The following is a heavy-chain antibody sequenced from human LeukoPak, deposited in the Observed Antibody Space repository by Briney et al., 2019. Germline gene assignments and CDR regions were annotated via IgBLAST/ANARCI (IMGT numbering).Heavy chain of an antibody. V-gene: IGHV4-34*01. Sequence: SETLSLTCAVYGGSFSGYYWSWIRQPPGKGLEWIGEINHSGSTNYNPSLTSRVTISVDTSKNQFSLKLSSVTAADPAVSYCARGSFVAAAGKYYYYYYMDVWGKGTTVTVSS. J-gene: IGHJ6*03. D-gene: IGHD6-13*01. CDR1: GGSFSGYY. CDR3: ARGSFVAAAGKYYYYYYMDV. CDR2: INHSGST.